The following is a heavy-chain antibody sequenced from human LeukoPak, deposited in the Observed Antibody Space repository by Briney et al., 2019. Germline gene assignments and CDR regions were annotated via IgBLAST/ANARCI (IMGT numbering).Heavy chain of an antibody. CDR2: INWNGGST. CDR3: ARGGEWLPRYPSDY. Sequence: GGSLRLSCAASGFTFDDYDMSWVRQAPGKGLEWVSGINWNGGSTGYADSVKGRFTISRDNAKNSLYLQMNSLRAEDTALYYCARGGEWLPRYPSDYWGQGTLVTVSS. V-gene: IGHV3-20*04. D-gene: IGHD3-3*01. CDR1: GFTFDDYD. J-gene: IGHJ4*02.